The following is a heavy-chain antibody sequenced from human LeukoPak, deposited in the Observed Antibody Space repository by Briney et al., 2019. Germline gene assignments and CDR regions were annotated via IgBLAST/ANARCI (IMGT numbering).Heavy chain of an antibody. Sequence: SETLSLTCAVYGVSFSGYYWSWIRQPPGKGLEWIGYIYYSGSTNHNPSLQSRVTISVDTSKNRFSLKLNSVTAADTAVYYCARGGVPGGFYGSFDYWGQGTLVSVSS. CDR3: ARGGVPGGFYGSFDY. V-gene: IGHV4-34*11. J-gene: IGHJ4*02. CDR2: IYYSGST. D-gene: IGHD3-3*01. CDR1: GVSFSGYY.